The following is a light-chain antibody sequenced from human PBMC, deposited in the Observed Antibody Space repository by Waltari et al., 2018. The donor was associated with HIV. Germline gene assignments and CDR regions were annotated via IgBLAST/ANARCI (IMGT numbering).Light chain of an antibody. Sequence: YVLTQSPSVSVAPGRTAVINCGGDKIGSQYVHWYQQKSGQAPLLIVFDDSGRPSGIPERFSGSNSGNTATLTITRVEAGDEADYYCQVWHSRTAHVEFGGGTTLTVL. V-gene: IGLV3-21*02. CDR3: QVWHSRTAHVE. J-gene: IGLJ2*01. CDR2: DDS. CDR1: KIGSQY.